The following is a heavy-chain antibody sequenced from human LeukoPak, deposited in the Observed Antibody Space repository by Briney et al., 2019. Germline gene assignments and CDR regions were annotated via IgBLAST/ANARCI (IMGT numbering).Heavy chain of an antibody. CDR3: ARRGRGYDRSFDI. D-gene: IGHD3-9*01. J-gene: IGHJ3*02. CDR1: GGSISSGGYY. Sequence: SETLSLTCTVSGGSISSGGYYWSWIRQHPGKGLEWIGYIYYSGSTYYNPSLKSRVTISVYTSKNQFSLKLSSVTAADTAVYYCARRGRGYDRSFDIWGQGTMVTVSS. V-gene: IGHV4-31*03. CDR2: IYYSGST.